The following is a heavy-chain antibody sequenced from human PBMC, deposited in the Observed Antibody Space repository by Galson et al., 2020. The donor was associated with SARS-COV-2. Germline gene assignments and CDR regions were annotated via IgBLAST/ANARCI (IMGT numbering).Heavy chain of an antibody. D-gene: IGHD1-20*01. CDR2: ISYDGSDK. CDR1: GFTFSSYS. V-gene: IGHV3-30*04. J-gene: IGHJ3*01. CDR3: TRVKSTVYKNDAFDV. Sequence: GESLKISCAASGFTFSSYSMHWVRQAPGKGLEWVAIISYDGSDKYYADSVKGRFTISRDNSKNTLYLQMNSLGAEDTAVYYCTRVKSTVYKNDAFDVWGQGTMVSVSS.